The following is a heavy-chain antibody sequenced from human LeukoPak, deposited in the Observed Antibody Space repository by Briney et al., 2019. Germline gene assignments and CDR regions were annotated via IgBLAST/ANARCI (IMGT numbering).Heavy chain of an antibody. J-gene: IGHJ4*02. D-gene: IGHD3-22*01. V-gene: IGHV3-15*05. Sequence: GGSLRLSCAASGFTLSNAWMNWVRQAPGKGLEWVGLIKSKTNGETRDYAAPVKGRFTISRDNAKNTLYLQMNSLRAEDTAVYYCARGSTYYYDSSGYYYPYDYWGQGTLVTVSS. CDR3: ARGSTYYYDSSGYYYPYDY. CDR2: IKSKTNGETR. CDR1: GFTLSNAW.